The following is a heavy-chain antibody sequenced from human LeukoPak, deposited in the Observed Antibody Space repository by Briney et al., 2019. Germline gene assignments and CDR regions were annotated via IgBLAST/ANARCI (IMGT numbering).Heavy chain of an antibody. Sequence: SETLSLTCTVSGGSISSSSYYWGWIRQPPGKGLEWIGSIYNSGSAYYNPSLKSRVTISVDTSKNQFSLKLSSVTAADTAVYYCARGSYGFDYWGQGTLVTVSS. CDR2: IYNSGSA. CDR3: ARGSYGFDY. D-gene: IGHD5-18*01. CDR1: GGSISSSSYY. V-gene: IGHV4-39*07. J-gene: IGHJ4*02.